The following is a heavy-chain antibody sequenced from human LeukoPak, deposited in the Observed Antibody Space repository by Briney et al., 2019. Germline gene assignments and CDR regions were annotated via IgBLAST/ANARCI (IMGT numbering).Heavy chain of an antibody. CDR2: FVGGDTT. J-gene: IGHJ4*02. D-gene: IGHD3-3*01. CDR1: GFTFNNYA. V-gene: IGHV3-23*01. CDR3: AKQARYSNFWSGYLYYFDY. Sequence: GGSLRPSCAASGFTFNNYAASWVRQAPGKGLEWVSAFVGGDTTYYADSVKGRFTISRDNSRNTLYLQMNTLRAEDTAVYYCAKQARYSNFWSGYLYYFDYWGQGTLVTVSS.